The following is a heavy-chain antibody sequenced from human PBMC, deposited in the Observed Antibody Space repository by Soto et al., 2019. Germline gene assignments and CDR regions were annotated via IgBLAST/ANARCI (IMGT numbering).Heavy chain of an antibody. J-gene: IGHJ5*02. D-gene: IGHD2-2*01. V-gene: IGHV1-18*01. CDR3: ARAPRTSWFAP. Sequence: GASVKVSCKASGYTFTSYGITWVRQAPGQGLEWMGWISTYNDNADYTQRLQGRVTMTTDTSTSTAYMELRSLTSDDTAVYYCARAPRTSWFAPWGQGTLVTVS. CDR2: ISTYNDNA. CDR1: GYTFTSYG.